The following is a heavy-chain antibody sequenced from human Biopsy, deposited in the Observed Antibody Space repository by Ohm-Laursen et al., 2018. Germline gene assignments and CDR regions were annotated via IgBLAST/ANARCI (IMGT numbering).Heavy chain of an antibody. D-gene: IGHD5-24*01. Sequence: PGTLSLTCAVSGGSISSFYWTWIRQPPGKGPEWIGDISDSGGTNYKPSLKSRVIISVDTSKTQFSLNLISVTAADTAMYYCARALPPHLQSGYLWGQGTLVTVSS. CDR2: ISDSGGT. V-gene: IGHV4-4*09. CDR1: GGSISSFY. J-gene: IGHJ5*02. CDR3: ARALPPHLQSGYL.